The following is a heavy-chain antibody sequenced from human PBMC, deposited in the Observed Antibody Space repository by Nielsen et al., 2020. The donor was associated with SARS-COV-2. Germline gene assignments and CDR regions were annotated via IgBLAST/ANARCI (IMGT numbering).Heavy chain of an antibody. J-gene: IGHJ4*02. CDR3: ARIPRLYYYDSSGYSGSDY. V-gene: IGHV2-70*01. D-gene: IGHD3-22*01. Sequence: WIRQPPGKALEWLALIDWDDDKYYSTSLKTRLTISKDTSKNQVVLTMTNMDPVDTATYYCARIPRLYYYDSSGYSGSDYWGQGTLVTVSS. CDR2: IDWDDDK.